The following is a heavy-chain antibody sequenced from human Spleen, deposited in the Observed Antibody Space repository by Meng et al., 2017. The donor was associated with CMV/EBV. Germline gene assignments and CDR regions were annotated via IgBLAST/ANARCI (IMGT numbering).Heavy chain of an antibody. J-gene: IGHJ6*02. Sequence: ISSGDYYWSGIRQPPGKGLEWIGYIYYSGTTYYNPSLKSRVTISVDTSKNQFSLKLRSVIAADTAVYYCVRDATKPPYYYYGMDVWGQGTTVTVSS. CDR1: ISSGDYY. CDR2: IYYSGTT. V-gene: IGHV4-30-4*08. D-gene: IGHD1-14*01. CDR3: VRDATKPPYYYYGMDV.